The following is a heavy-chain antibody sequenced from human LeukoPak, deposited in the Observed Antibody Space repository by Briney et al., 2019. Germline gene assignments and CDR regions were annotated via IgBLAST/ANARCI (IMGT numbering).Heavy chain of an antibody. CDR1: RFTFRSYA. CDR3: ARDYVAADYYYGMDV. CDR2: ISKNGGST. D-gene: IGHD6-19*01. Sequence: PGGSLRLSCTASRFTFRSYAMHWVRQAPGKGMEYVSAISKNGGSTYYANSVKGRFTISRDNSKNTLYLQMGSLRAEDMAVYYCARDYVAADYYYGMDVWGQGTTVTVSS. J-gene: IGHJ6*02. V-gene: IGHV3-64*01.